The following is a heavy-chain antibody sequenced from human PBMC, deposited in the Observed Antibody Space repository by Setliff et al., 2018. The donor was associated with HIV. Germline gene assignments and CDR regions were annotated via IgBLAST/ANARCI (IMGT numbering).Heavy chain of an antibody. CDR1: GFTFGYWY. J-gene: IGHJ4*02. CDR2: ISASSDYT. Sequence: PGGSLRLSCVGSGFTFGYWYMAWIRQTPGRGLEWVTYISASSDYTNYADSVKGRFTIARDNAKDSVYLQISALRGEDTAVYYCARDPASTAYYARFDYWGQGTPVTVSS. D-gene: IGHD3-16*01. V-gene: IGHV3-11*06. CDR3: ARDPASTAYYARFDY.